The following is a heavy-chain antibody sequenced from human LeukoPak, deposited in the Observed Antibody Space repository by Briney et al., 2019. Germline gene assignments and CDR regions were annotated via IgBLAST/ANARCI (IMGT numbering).Heavy chain of an antibody. Sequence: ASVKVSCKVSGYTLTELSMHWVRQAPGKGLEWMGGFDPEDGETIYAQKFQGRVTMTEDTSTDTAYMELSSLRSEDTAVYYCAREVVQQLGSNDYYYGMDVWGQGTTVTVSS. CDR1: GYTLTELS. CDR2: FDPEDGET. V-gene: IGHV1-24*01. D-gene: IGHD6-13*01. J-gene: IGHJ6*02. CDR3: AREVVQQLGSNDYYYGMDV.